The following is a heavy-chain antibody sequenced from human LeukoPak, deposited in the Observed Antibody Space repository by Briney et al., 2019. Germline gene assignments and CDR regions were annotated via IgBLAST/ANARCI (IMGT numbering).Heavy chain of an antibody. Sequence: GGSLRLSCAASGFTVSSNYMSWVRQAPGKGLEWVSVIYSGGSTYYADSVKGRFTISRDNSKNTLYLQMNSLRAEDTAVYYCAREGDYYDISGYYSLTRYFDYWGQGTLVTVSS. CDR1: GFTVSSNY. J-gene: IGHJ4*02. D-gene: IGHD3-22*01. V-gene: IGHV3-53*01. CDR3: AREGDYYDISGYYSLTRYFDY. CDR2: IYSGGST.